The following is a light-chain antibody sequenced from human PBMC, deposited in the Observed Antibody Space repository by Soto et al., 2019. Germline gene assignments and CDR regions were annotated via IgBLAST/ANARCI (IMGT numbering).Light chain of an antibody. Sequence: QSALTQPASVSGSPGQSITISCTGTSSDVGSYNLVSWYQQHPGKAPKLMIYEVSNRPSGVSNRFSGSKSGNTASLTISGLQAEDEADYYCSSYTSSCTLVVFGGGTKLTVL. CDR1: SSDVGSYNL. CDR2: EVS. CDR3: SSYTSSCTLVV. J-gene: IGLJ2*01. V-gene: IGLV2-14*02.